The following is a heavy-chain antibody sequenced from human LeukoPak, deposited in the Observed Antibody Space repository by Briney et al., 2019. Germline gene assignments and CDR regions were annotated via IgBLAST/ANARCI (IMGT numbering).Heavy chain of an antibody. CDR3: AKDLGAAAGSRPFDY. CDR2: ISPGGGTT. D-gene: IGHD6-13*01. V-gene: IGHV3-23*01. CDR1: GFAFGSEA. J-gene: IGHJ4*02. Sequence: GGSLRLSCAVFGFAFGSEAMSWVRQSPTWGLEWVASISPGGGTTYYADYVKGRFTISRDNSNNTLYVQMNRLRAEDTAVYYCAKDLGAAAGSRPFDYWGQGTLVTVSS.